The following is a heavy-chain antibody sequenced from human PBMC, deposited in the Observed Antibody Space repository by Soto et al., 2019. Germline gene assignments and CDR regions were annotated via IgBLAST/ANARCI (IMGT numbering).Heavy chain of an antibody. D-gene: IGHD3-3*01. Sequence: GGSLRLSCAASGFTFSSYGMHWVRQAPGKGLEWVAVISYDGSNKYYADSVKGRFTISRDNSKNTLYLQMNSLRAEDTAVYYCAKAGEETETYYDFWSGYPTIDYWGQGTLVTVSS. CDR3: AKAGEETETYYDFWSGYPTIDY. CDR2: ISYDGSNK. V-gene: IGHV3-30*18. J-gene: IGHJ4*02. CDR1: GFTFSSYG.